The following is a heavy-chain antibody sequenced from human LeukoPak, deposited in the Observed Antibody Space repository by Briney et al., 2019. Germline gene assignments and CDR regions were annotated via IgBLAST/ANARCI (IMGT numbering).Heavy chain of an antibody. V-gene: IGHV4-30-2*01. CDR1: GGSISSGGYS. D-gene: IGHD2-21*02. CDR2: IYHSGST. Sequence: PSQTLSLTCAVSGGSISSGGYSWSWIRQPPGKGLEWIGYIYHSGSTYYNPSLKSRVTISVDRSKNQFSLKLSPVTAADTAVYYCARAYCGGDCYPPQYYFDYWGQGTLVTVSS. CDR3: ARAYCGGDCYPPQYYFDY. J-gene: IGHJ4*02.